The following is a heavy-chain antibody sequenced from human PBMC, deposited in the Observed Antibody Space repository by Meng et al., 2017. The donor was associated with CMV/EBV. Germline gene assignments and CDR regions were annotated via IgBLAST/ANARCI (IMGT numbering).Heavy chain of an antibody. CDR1: GGSFSSYY. D-gene: IGHD6-19*01. Sequence: SQTLSLTCAVYGGSFSSYYWSWIRQPPGKGLEWIGEINHSGSANYNPSLKSRVTISVDTSKNQFSLKLSSVTAADTAVYYCARGSDGYSSGWYRYWGQGTLVTVSS. J-gene: IGHJ4*02. V-gene: IGHV4-34*01. CDR3: ARGSDGYSSGWYRY. CDR2: INHSGSA.